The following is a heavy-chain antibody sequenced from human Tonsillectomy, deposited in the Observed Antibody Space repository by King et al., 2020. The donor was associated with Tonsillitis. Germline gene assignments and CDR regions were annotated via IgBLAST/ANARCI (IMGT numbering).Heavy chain of an antibody. CDR3: ARDGGDWELPYYLDY. J-gene: IGHJ4*02. Sequence: VQLVESGGGLVKPGESLRISCTTSGFTFTSYSMTWVRQAPGKGLEWVSSISKTSTYIYYADSVRGRFTISRDNAKNSFYLQMDSLRVEDTAVYYCARDGGDWELPYYLDYWGQGTLVTVSS. V-gene: IGHV3-21*01. CDR2: ISKTSTYI. CDR1: GFTFTSYS. D-gene: IGHD1-26*01.